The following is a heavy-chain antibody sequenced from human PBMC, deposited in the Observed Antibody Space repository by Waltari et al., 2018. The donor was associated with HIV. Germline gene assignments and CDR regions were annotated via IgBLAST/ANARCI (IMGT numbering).Heavy chain of an antibody. D-gene: IGHD3-22*01. Sequence: HLQESGPGLVKPSETRHLNCNVPAVSVPASTFFWDPTPRFYWVWLRQPPGTALKCFATVHSRGLIRCSPALKSRVSLGVDTAMNPLSLNWTSVTAADTAVYYCARRHFYDSSGYFVPRYFSLSDLEVWGPGTTVIVSS. CDR3: ARRHFYDSSGYFVPRYFSLSDLEV. J-gene: IGHJ6*01. V-gene: IGHV4-39*01. CDR1: AVSVPASTFFWDPTPRFY. CDR2: VHSRGLI.